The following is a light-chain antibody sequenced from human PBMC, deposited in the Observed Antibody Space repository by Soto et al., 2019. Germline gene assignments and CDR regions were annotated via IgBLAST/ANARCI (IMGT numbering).Light chain of an antibody. J-gene: IGKJ4*01. V-gene: IGKV3-20*01. CDR1: QSVSSCY. CDR2: GAS. CDR3: QQYGSPLT. Sequence: EIVLTQSPGTLSLSPGERATLSCRASQSVSSCYLAWYQQKPGQAPRLLIYGASSSATGIPDRFSGSGSGTDFTITISRLEAEDFAVYYWQQYGSPLTFGEGTKVEIK.